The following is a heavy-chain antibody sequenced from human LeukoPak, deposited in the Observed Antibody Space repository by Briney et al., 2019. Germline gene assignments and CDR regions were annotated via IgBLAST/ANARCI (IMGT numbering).Heavy chain of an antibody. Sequence: SQTLSLTCTVSNVSISSGGYFYRWIRQLPGKGLEWIGYIYYNGNTYYSPSLKSRVTISLDTSKNQFSLRLPFVTAADTGTYYCARAARKEFLSDWGQGTQVTVSS. CDR2: IYYNGNT. V-gene: IGHV4-31*03. CDR1: NVSISSGGYF. CDR3: ARAARKEFLSD. J-gene: IGHJ4*02. D-gene: IGHD1-14*01.